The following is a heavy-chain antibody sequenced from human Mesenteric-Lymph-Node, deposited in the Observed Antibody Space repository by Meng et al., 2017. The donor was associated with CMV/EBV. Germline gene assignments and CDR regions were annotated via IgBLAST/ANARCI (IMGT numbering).Heavy chain of an antibody. V-gene: IGHV3-9*03. J-gene: IGHJ4*02. CDR2: ISWNSGSI. D-gene: IGHD3-10*01. CDR1: GFTFDDYA. CDR3: AKDFQASGSWIDY. Sequence: GGSLRLSCAASGFTFDDYAMHWVRQAPGKGLEWVSGISWNSGSIGYADSVKGRFTISRDNSKNSLYLQMNSLRAEDMAFYYCAKDFQASGSWIDYWGQGTLVTVSS.